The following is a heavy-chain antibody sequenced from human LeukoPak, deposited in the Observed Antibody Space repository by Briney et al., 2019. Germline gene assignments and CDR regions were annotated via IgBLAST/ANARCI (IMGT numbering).Heavy chain of an antibody. Sequence: ASVKVSCKASGYTFTSYGLSWVRQAPGQGLEWMGWISGNNDNPNYGQKFQGRFTVTTDSSTSTAYMELRDLRSDDTAVYYCARDGTSTDDYWGQGTLVTVSS. CDR3: ARDGTSTDDY. CDR1: GYTFTSYG. D-gene: IGHD2-2*01. V-gene: IGHV1-18*01. CDR2: ISGNNDNP. J-gene: IGHJ4*02.